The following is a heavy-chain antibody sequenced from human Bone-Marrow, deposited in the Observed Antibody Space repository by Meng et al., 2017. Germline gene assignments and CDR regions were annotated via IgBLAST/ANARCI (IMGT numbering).Heavy chain of an antibody. V-gene: IGHV4-34*01. J-gene: IGHJ4*02. D-gene: IGHD4-11*01. CDR3: ARGPTTMAHDFDY. CDR1: GCSFSDYY. CDR2: INHSGST. Sequence: QLHVAQWGAGLFKPSEPLSLTCVVSGCSFSDYYWSWIRQPPGKGLEWIGEINHSGSTNYNPSLGSRDTISGDTSQNNLSLKLSSVPDADSAVYYCARGPTTMAHDFDYWGQGTLVTVSS.